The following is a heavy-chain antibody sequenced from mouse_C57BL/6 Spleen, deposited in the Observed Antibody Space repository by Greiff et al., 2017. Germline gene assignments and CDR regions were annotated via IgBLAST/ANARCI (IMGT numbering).Heavy chain of an antibody. Sequence: VQLKESGPVLVKPGASVKMSCKASGYTFTDYYMNWVKQSHGKSLEWIGVINPYNGGTSYNQKFKGKATLTVDKSSSTAYMELNSLTSEDSAVYYCARRGITTVLDYWGQGTTLTVSS. D-gene: IGHD1-1*01. CDR2: INPYNGGT. J-gene: IGHJ2*01. CDR1: GYTFTDYY. CDR3: ARRGITTVLDY. V-gene: IGHV1-19*01.